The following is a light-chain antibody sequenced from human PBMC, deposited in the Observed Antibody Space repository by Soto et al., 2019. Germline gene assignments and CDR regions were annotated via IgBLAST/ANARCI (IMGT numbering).Light chain of an antibody. CDR3: QHYNSYSEA. J-gene: IGKJ1*01. Sequence: DIQMTQSPSTLSGSVGDRVTITCRVSQTISSWLAWYQQKPGKAPKLLIYKASTLKSGVPSRFSGSGSGTEFTLTISSLQPDDFATYYCQHYNSYSEAFGQGTKVDIK. CDR1: QTISSW. CDR2: KAS. V-gene: IGKV1-5*03.